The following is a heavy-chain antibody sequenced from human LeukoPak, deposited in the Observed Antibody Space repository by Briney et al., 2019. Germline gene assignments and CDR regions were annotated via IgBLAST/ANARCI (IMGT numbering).Heavy chain of an antibody. CDR3: ARASGSARYYYYYGMDV. CDR1: GYTFTSYD. V-gene: IGHV1-8*01. J-gene: IGHJ6*02. Sequence: ASVKVSCKASGYTFTSYDINWVRQATGQGLEWMGWMNPNSGNTGCAQKFQGRVTMTRNTSISTAYMELSSLRSEDTAVYYCARASGSARYYYYYGMDVWGQGTTVTVSS. D-gene: IGHD6-19*01. CDR2: MNPNSGNT.